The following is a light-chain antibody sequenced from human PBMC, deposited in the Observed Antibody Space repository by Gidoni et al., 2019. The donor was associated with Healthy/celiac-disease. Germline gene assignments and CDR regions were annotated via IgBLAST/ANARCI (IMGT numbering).Light chain of an antibody. J-gene: IGLJ3*02. CDR2: RDS. CDR1: NIGSKK. CDR3: QVWDSSTGV. Sequence: SYELPQHPSVSCALGQTARITCGGNNIGSKKVHWYQQKPGQAPVLVIYRDSNRPSGIPERFSGSNSGNTATLTISRAQAGDEADYYCQVWDSSTGVFGGGTKLTVL. V-gene: IGLV3-9*01.